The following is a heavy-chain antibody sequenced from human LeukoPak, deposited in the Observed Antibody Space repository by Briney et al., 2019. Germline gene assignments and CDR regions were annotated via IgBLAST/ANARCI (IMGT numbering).Heavy chain of an antibody. V-gene: IGHV3-23*01. CDR3: VRGDTPATANY. J-gene: IGHJ4*02. D-gene: IGHD2-21*02. Sequence: GGSLRLSCAASGFNFANHAMSWVRQTAGKGLEWVSAISGGGDITYYADSVKGRFTISRDDSKDTLFLQMHSLRPGDTAVYYCVRGDTPATANYWGQGTLVTISS. CDR1: GFNFANHA. CDR2: ISGGGDIT.